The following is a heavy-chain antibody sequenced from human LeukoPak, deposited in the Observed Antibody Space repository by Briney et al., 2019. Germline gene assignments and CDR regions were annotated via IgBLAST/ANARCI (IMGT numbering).Heavy chain of an antibody. J-gene: IGHJ3*02. D-gene: IGHD3-10*01. CDR3: AGELRGAFDI. CDR1: GGSICSGGYS. Sequence: PSETLSLTCAVSGGSICSGGYSWSWLRQPPGTGLEWIGYIYHSGSTYYNPSLKSRVTISVDRSKNQFSLKLSSVTAADTAVYYCAGELRGAFDIWGQGTMVTVSS. CDR2: IYHSGST. V-gene: IGHV4-30-2*01.